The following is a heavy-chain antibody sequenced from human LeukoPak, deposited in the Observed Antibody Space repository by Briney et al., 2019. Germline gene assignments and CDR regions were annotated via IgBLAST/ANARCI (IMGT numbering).Heavy chain of an antibody. Sequence: SETLSLTCTVSGDSISSYYWSWIRQPPGKGLEWIGDIYYSGSTNYNPSLKSRVTISADTSKNQFSLKLSSVTAADTAVYYCAREYYGSGSYVIDYWGQGTLVTVSS. CDR3: AREYYGSGSYVIDY. J-gene: IGHJ4*02. CDR2: IYYSGST. CDR1: GDSISSYY. D-gene: IGHD3-10*01. V-gene: IGHV4-59*01.